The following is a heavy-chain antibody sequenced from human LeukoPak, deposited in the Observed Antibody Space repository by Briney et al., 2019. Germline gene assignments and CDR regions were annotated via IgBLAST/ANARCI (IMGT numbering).Heavy chain of an antibody. CDR2: IKSKSDGGTT. V-gene: IGHV3-15*01. CDR3: ATGQDPDYFDY. J-gene: IGHJ4*02. Sequence: PGGSLRLSCAASGFTFNNAWMSWVRQAPGKGLEWVGRIKSKSDGGTTDHAAPVEGRFTISRDDSKNTLYLQMNSLKTEDTAVYYCATGQDPDYFDYWGQGTLVTVSS. CDR1: GFTFNNAW.